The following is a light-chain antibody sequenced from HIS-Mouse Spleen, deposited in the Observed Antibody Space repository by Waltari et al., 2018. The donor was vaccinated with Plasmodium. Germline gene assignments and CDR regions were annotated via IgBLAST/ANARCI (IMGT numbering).Light chain of an antibody. CDR3: SSYTSSSTA. Sequence: QSALTQPASVSGSPGPSITISCTGTSSDVGGSNYVSWYQQHPGKAPKLMIYDVSNRPSGVSNRFSGSKSGNTASLTISGLQAEDEADYYCSSYTSSSTAFGTGTKVTVL. V-gene: IGLV2-14*03. CDR2: DVS. J-gene: IGLJ1*01. CDR1: SSDVGGSNY.